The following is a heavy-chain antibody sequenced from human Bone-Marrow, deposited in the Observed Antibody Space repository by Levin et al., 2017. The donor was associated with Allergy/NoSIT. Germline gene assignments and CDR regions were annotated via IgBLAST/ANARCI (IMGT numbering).Heavy chain of an antibody. Sequence: SETLSLTCSVSGGSVTSGNYNWSWIRQPAGKGLEWIGRVYPSGGANYNPSLKSRVTMSLDTSKNQFSLNLTSLTAADTATYFCAREGSLTLLRGVRGLFESWGQGVLVTVSS. CDR3: AREGSLTLLRGVRGLFES. J-gene: IGHJ4*02. CDR1: GGSVTSGNYN. CDR2: VYPSGGA. D-gene: IGHD3-10*01. V-gene: IGHV4-61*02.